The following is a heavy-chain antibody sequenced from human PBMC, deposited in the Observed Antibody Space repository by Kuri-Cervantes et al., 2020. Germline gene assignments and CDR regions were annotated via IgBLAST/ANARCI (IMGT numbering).Heavy chain of an antibody. CDR3: ARYTAMIPYFDY. CDR2: IYHSGST. CDR1: GYSISSGYY. D-gene: IGHD5-18*01. J-gene: IGHJ4*02. Sequence: SETLSLTCAVSGYSISSGYYWGWIRQPPGKGLEWIGSIYHSGSTYYNPSLRGRVTISVDTSKNQFSLKLSSVTAADTAVYYCARYTAMIPYFDYWGQGTLVTDSS. V-gene: IGHV4-38-2*01.